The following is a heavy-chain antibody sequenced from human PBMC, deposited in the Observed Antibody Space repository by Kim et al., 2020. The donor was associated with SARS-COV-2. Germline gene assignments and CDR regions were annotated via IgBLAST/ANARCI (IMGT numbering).Heavy chain of an antibody. D-gene: IGHD6-19*01. CDR2: ISGSGGST. J-gene: IGHJ6*02. Sequence: GGSLRLCCAASGFTFSSYAMSWVRQAPGKGLEWVSAISGSGGSTYYADSVKGRFTISRDNSKNTLYLQMNSLRAEDTAVYYCAKDRPSSGWYNYYYGMDVWGQGTTVTVSS. V-gene: IGHV3-23*01. CDR1: GFTFSSYA. CDR3: AKDRPSSGWYNYYYGMDV.